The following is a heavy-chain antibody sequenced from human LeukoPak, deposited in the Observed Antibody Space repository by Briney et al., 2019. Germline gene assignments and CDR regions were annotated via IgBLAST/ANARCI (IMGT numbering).Heavy chain of an antibody. Sequence: GGSLRLSCGASGFTFSDYSMNWVRQAPGKGLEWVSSITSTSKYMYYADAVKGRFTISRDNAKNSLSLQMNSLRAEDTAVYYCARDYSPWYTSDWYAGQLDSWGQGTLVTVSS. CDR2: ITSTSKYM. CDR1: GFTFSDYS. V-gene: IGHV3-21*01. J-gene: IGHJ4*02. CDR3: ARDYSPWYTSDWYAGQLDS. D-gene: IGHD6-19*01.